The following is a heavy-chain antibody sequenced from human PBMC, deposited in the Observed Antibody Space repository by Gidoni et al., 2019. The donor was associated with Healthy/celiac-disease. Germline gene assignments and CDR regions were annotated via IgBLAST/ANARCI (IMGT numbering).Heavy chain of an antibody. Sequence: QVQLVESGGGVVHPGRSLRLSCAASGFTFSSYGMHWVRQAPGKGLEWVAVIWYDGSNKYYADSVKGRFTISRDNSKNTLYLQMNSLRAEDTAVYYCARGEDIVVVVAAPDAFDIWGQGTMVTVSS. CDR1: GFTFSSYG. D-gene: IGHD2-15*01. CDR2: IWYDGSNK. CDR3: ARGEDIVVVVAAPDAFDI. J-gene: IGHJ3*02. V-gene: IGHV3-33*01.